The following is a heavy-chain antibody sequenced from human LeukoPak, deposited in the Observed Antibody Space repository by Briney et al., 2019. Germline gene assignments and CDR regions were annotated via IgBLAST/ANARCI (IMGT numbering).Heavy chain of an antibody. CDR1: GGSFSGYS. J-gene: IGHJ4*02. CDR2: IYYTGST. CDR3: ARDRGNDYNSYFFDY. V-gene: IGHV4-59*12. D-gene: IGHD5-24*01. Sequence: SETLSLTCAVYGGSFSGYSWSWIRQPPGKGLDWIAYIYYTGSTYYNPSLKSRVTISLDTSKNQFSLKLTSVTAADTAVYYCARDRGNDYNSYFFDYWGQGILVTVSS.